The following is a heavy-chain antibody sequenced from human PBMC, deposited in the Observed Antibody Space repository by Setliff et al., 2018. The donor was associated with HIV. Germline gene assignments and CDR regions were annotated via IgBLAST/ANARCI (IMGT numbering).Heavy chain of an antibody. V-gene: IGHV4-4*07. Sequence: SETLSLTCTVSGGSINYYYWNWIRQPAGKGLEWLGRIHSNGNTNFNPSLKSRINMSVDMSKNQVSIKLTSVTAADTALYYCARGRKAVGDWFDPWGRGIQVTVSS. J-gene: IGHJ5*02. D-gene: IGHD1-26*01. CDR1: GGSINYYY. CDR2: IHSNGNT. CDR3: ARGRKAVGDWFDP.